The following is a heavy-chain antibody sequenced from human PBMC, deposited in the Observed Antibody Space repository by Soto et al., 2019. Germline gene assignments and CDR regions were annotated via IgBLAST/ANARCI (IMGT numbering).Heavy chain of an antibody. CDR2: ISYSGNT. D-gene: IGHD2-15*01. J-gene: IGHJ4*02. Sequence: TLSLTCTVSGGSIISGYWSWIRQPPGKGLEWIGYISYSGNTNYNPSLKSRVTMSVDTPKNQFSLRLSSVTTADTAVYYCAGLRGYAGSPIDYWGQGTLVTVSS. CDR1: GGSIISGY. V-gene: IGHV4-59*01. CDR3: AGLRGYAGSPIDY.